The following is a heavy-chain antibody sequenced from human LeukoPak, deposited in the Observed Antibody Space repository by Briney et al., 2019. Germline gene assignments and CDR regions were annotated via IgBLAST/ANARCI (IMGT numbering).Heavy chain of an antibody. CDR2: INHSGST. Sequence: SETLSLTCAVYGGSFSGYYWSWIRQPPGKGLEWIGEINHSGSTNYNPSLKSRVTISVDTSKNQFSLKLSSVTAADTAVYYCARNVGWYSHDTWGQGTLVTVSS. J-gene: IGHJ5*02. CDR1: GGSFSGYY. CDR3: ARNVGWYSHDT. V-gene: IGHV4-34*01. D-gene: IGHD6-19*01.